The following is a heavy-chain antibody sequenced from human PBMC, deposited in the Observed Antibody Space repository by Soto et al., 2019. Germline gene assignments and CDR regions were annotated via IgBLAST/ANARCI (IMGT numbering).Heavy chain of an antibody. J-gene: IGHJ4*02. CDR3: ARLSGWYAYIDY. CDR2: INHSGST. V-gene: IGHV4-34*01. Sequence: PSETLALTCAVYGGTFRGYYVSWIRQPPGKGLEWIGEINHSGSTNYNPSLKSRVTISVDTSKNQFSLKLSSVTAADTAVYYCARLSGWYAYIDYWGQGTLVTVSS. CDR1: GGTFRGYY. D-gene: IGHD6-19*01.